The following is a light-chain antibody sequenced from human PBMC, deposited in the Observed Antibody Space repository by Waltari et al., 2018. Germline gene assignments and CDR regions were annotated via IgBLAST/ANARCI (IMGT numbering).Light chain of an antibody. Sequence: IVLTQSPGSLSSSPGDRVTLPCRASQGVRRALAWYQQNPGQAPRLLIFGASNRATGIPDRFSCSGSETDFSLTISRLEPEDFAVYYCQHYVRLPATFGRGTKVEIK. CDR2: GAS. J-gene: IGKJ1*01. CDR3: QHYVRLPAT. CDR1: QGVRRA. V-gene: IGKV3-20*01.